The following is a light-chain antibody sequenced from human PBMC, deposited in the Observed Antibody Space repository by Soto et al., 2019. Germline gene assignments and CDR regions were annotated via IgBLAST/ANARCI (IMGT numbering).Light chain of an antibody. J-gene: IGKJ4*02. CDR2: AAS. Sequence: DIQMTQSPSSLSASVGDRVTITCRARQSISNYLNWYQRKSGKVPKLLIYAASTLQTGDPSRFSGSGSGTDFTLTITSLQPEESASYYCQQSYSSWATFGGGTKVDIK. CDR3: QQSYSSWAT. V-gene: IGKV1-39*01. CDR1: QSISNY.